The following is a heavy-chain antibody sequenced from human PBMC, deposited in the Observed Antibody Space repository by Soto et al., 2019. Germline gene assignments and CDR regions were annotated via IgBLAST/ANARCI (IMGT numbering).Heavy chain of an antibody. V-gene: IGHV5-51*01. CDR3: AQFFSRDPGWLGGDDY. Sequence: GESLKIHCKASGFTFTHYWIGWVRQMPGKGLECVGIIYPGDSDTRYSPSFQGQVTISADKSITTAYLQWSSLKASDTAMYYCAQFFSRDPGWLGGDDYWAQGTPVPGPS. CDR1: GFTFTHYW. J-gene: IGHJ4*02. CDR2: IYPGDSDT. D-gene: IGHD6-19*01.